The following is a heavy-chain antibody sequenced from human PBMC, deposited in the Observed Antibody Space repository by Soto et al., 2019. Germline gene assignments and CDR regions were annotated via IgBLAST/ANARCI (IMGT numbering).Heavy chain of an antibody. Sequence: SVKVSCKASGGTFSSYSIIWVRQSPGQGLEWMGGIIPIFGTANYAQKFQGRVTITADESTSTAYMELSSLRSEDTAVYYCASGGAYRSGWGEVFDSWGQGTLVTVSS. J-gene: IGHJ4*02. CDR3: ASGGAYRSGWGEVFDS. V-gene: IGHV1-69*13. CDR1: GGTFSSYS. CDR2: IIPIFGTA. D-gene: IGHD6-19*01.